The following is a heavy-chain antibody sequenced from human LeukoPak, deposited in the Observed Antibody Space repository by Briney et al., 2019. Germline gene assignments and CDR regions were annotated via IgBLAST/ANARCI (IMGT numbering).Heavy chain of an antibody. D-gene: IGHD6-13*01. Sequence: GGSLRLSCAASGFTFSSYAMHWVRQAPGKGLEWVAVISYDGSNKYYADSVKGRFTISRDNSKNTLYLQMNSLRAEDTAVYYCANVPNSSSGQTSSYYRSWGHVTLVTVFS. CDR2: ISYDGSNK. CDR1: GFTFSSYA. V-gene: IGHV3-30*01. J-gene: IGHJ4*03. CDR3: ANVPNSSSGQTSSYYRS.